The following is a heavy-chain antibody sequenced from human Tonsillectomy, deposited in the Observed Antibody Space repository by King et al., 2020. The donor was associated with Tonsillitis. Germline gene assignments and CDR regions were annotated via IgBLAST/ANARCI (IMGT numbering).Heavy chain of an antibody. V-gene: IGHV1-69*09. CDR1: ADTFRSYA. Sequence: VQLVESGAELKKPGSSVKLSCKTSADTFRSYAISWVRQAPGQGLEWMGRFIPVIDGTQHSQKFQDRVTMTADKTTNTAYMELSGLKSEDAAIYYCARDPGDSDGYYLGDYWGQGTLVTASS. CDR3: ARDPGDSDGYYLGDY. D-gene: IGHD3-22*01. CDR2: FIPVIDGT. J-gene: IGHJ4*02.